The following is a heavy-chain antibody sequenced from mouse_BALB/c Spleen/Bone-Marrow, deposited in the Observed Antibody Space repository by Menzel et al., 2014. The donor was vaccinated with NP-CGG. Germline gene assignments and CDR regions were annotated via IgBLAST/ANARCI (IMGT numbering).Heavy chain of an antibody. CDR2: IYPGTGST. V-gene: IGHV1S22*01. CDR3: ARWLLLDY. CDR1: GYTFTSYW. J-gene: IGHJ2*01. D-gene: IGHD2-3*01. Sequence: KQSGSELVRPGASVKLSCKASGYTFTSYWMHWVKQRPGQGLEWIGNIYPGTGSTNYDEKFKGKATLTVDTSSSTAYMQLSSLTSEDSAVYYCARWLLLDYWGQGTTLTVSS.